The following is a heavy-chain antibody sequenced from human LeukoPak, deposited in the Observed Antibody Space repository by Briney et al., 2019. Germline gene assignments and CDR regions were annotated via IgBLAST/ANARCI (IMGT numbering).Heavy chain of an antibody. Sequence: SETLSLTCTVSGGSISSYYWSWIRQPPGEGLEWIGYIYYSGSTNYNPSLRSRVTISVDTSKNQFSLKLSSVTAADTAVYYCARDQGDYGDKGVFDYWGREPWSPSPQ. V-gene: IGHV4-59*01. CDR1: GGSISSYY. J-gene: IGHJ4*02. CDR2: IYYSGST. CDR3: ARDQGDYGDKGVFDY. D-gene: IGHD4-17*01.